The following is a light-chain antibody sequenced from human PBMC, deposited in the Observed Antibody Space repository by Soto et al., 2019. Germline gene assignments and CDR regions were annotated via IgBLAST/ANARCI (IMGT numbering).Light chain of an antibody. CDR2: EVS. Sequence: QAVVAQPPSASGSPGQSVTISCTGTISDVGSYNYVSWYQQHPGKAPKLMIYEVSKRPSGVPDRFSASKSGNTASLTVSGLQAEDEADYYCSSYAGTNNVLFGGGTKLTVL. CDR1: ISDVGSYNY. V-gene: IGLV2-8*01. CDR3: SSYAGTNNVL. J-gene: IGLJ2*01.